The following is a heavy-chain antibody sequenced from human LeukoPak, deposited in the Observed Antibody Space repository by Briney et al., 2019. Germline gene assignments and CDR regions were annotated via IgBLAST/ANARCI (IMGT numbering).Heavy chain of an antibody. J-gene: IGHJ4*02. CDR3: AKAIQLWPNEEY. CDR1: GFTFSSYA. Sequence: PGGSLRLSCAASGFTFSSYARSWVRQAPGKGLEWVSAISGSGGSTYYADSVKGRFTISRDNSKNTLYLQMNSLRAEDTAVYYCAKAIQLWPNEEYWGQGTLVTVSS. D-gene: IGHD5-18*01. V-gene: IGHV3-23*01. CDR2: ISGSGGST.